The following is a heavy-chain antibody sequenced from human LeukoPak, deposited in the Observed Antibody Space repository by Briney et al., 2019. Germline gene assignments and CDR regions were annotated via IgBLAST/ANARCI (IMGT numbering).Heavy chain of an antibody. D-gene: IGHD1-26*01. V-gene: IGHV4-34*01. CDR2: INHRGST. CDR1: GESLSKYY. J-gene: IGHJ4*02. CDR3: ASSVGSTDY. Sequence: SETLSFTCAVYGESLSKYYWTWIRQSPGKGLEWIGEINHRGSTNHNPSLKSRVTLSVDTSKHQFSLKLTSVTPADAAVYYCASSVGSTDYWGQGTLVTVSS.